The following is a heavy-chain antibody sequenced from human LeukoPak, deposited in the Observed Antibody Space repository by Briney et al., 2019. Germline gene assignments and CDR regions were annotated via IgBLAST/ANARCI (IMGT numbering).Heavy chain of an antibody. CDR2: IYYSGST. CDR1: GGSISSYY. D-gene: IGHD6-13*01. V-gene: IGHV4-59*08. CDR3: ARTTSSSWEYYFDY. J-gene: IGHJ4*02. Sequence: PSETLSLTCTVSGGSISSYYWSWIRQPPGKGLEWIGYIYYSGSTNYNPSLKSRVTISVDTSKNQFSLKLSSVTAADTAVYYCARTTSSSWEYYFDYWDQGTLVTVSS.